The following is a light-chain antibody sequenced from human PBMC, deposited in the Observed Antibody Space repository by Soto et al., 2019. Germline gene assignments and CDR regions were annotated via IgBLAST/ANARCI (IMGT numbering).Light chain of an antibody. V-gene: IGLV2-8*01. CDR1: SGDIGDYKY. CDR2: EVS. Sequence: QSALTQPASVSGSPGQSITISCTGTSGDIGDYKYVSWYQQHPGKVPKLMIYEVSERPSGVPDRFSGSKSSSTASLTVSGLQAEDEADYYCSSYAGSNNFVFGTGTKVTVL. CDR3: SSYAGSNNFV. J-gene: IGLJ1*01.